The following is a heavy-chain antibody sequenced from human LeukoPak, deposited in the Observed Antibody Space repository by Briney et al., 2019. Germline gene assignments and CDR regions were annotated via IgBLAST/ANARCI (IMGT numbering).Heavy chain of an antibody. J-gene: IGHJ4*02. Sequence: ASVKVSCKASGGTFSSYAISWVRQAPGQGLEWMGGIIPIFGTANYAQKFQSRVTITADESTSTAYMELSSLRSEDTAVYYCASAHVSYSSGWYGVSWGQGTLVTVSS. V-gene: IGHV1-69*13. CDR1: GGTFSSYA. D-gene: IGHD6-19*01. CDR3: ASAHVSYSSGWYGVS. CDR2: IIPIFGTA.